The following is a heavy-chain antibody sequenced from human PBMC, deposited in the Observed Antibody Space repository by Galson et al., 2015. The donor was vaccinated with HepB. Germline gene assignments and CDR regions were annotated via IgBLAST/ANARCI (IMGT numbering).Heavy chain of an antibody. CDR3: ARDGGRGYTNGYFDY. D-gene: IGHD5-18*01. Sequence: SLRLSCATSGFTFSSHGMHWVRQAPGKGLEWVAVIWYDDTYKYYTESVKGRFTISRDSAKNTLSLQMNSLRVEDTAVYYCARDGGRGYTNGYFDYWGRGTLVTVSP. CDR2: IWYDDTYK. CDR1: GFTFSSHG. J-gene: IGHJ4*02. V-gene: IGHV3-33*01.